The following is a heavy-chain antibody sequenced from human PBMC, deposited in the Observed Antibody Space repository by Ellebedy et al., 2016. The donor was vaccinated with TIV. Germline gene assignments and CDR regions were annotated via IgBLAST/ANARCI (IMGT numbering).Heavy chain of an antibody. D-gene: IGHD3-10*02. CDR2: IKSKIDGGTT. CDR3: TTLVRGGFGFFDY. J-gene: IGHJ4*02. CDR1: GFTFTNAW. Sequence: GESLKISXAASGFTFTNAWMSWVRQAPGKGLEWVGRIKSKIDGGTTDYPEPVKGRFTISRDDSENTLYLQMNSLRTEDTAVYFCTTLVRGGFGFFDYWGQGTLVTVSS. V-gene: IGHV3-15*01.